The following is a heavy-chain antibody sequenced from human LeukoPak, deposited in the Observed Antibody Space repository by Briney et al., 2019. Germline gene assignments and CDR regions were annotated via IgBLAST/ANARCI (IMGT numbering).Heavy chain of an antibody. CDR1: GFTFDDYA. D-gene: IGHD6-13*01. CDR2: ISWNSGSI. Sequence: HHVRSLRLSCAASGFTFDDYAMHWVRQAPGPGLEWVSGISWNSGSIGYADSVKGRFTISRDNAKNSLYLQMNSLRAEDTALYYCAKSVRGAAGTALDYWGQGTLVTVSS. J-gene: IGHJ4*02. CDR3: AKSVRGAAGTALDY. V-gene: IGHV3-9*01.